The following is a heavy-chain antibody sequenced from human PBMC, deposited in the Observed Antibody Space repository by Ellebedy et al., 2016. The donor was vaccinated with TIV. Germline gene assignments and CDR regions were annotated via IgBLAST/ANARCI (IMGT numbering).Heavy chain of an antibody. CDR1: GYTFTGYY. CDR2: MNPGTVGT. J-gene: IGHJ4*02. Sequence: AASVKVSCKASGYTFTGYYLHWIREAPGQGLEWLGRMNPGTVGTNYAEKFQGRVIMTRDASIRTAFMELSSLMFDDTAVYYCVRDVGGSYGFDHWGQGTLVTVS. V-gene: IGHV1-2*02. CDR3: VRDVGGSYGFDH. D-gene: IGHD1-1*01.